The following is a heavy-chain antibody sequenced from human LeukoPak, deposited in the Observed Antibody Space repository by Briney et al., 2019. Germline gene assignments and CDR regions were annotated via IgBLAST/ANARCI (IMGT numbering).Heavy chain of an antibody. Sequence: GGSLRLSCAASGFTFSSYEMNWARQAPGKGLEWVSYISSSGSTIYYADSVKGRFTISRDDAKNSLYLQMNSLRAEDTAVYYCARDAWGGFDYWGQETLVTVSS. J-gene: IGHJ4*02. CDR3: ARDAWGGFDY. V-gene: IGHV3-48*03. CDR2: ISSSGSTI. D-gene: IGHD3-16*01. CDR1: GFTFSSYE.